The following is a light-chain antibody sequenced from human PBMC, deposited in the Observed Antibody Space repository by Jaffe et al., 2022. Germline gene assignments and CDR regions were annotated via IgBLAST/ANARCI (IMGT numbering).Light chain of an antibody. CDR2: WAS. Sequence: DIVMTQSPDSLAVSLGERATINCKSSQSVLYSSINKNYLTWYQQRPGQPPRLLIYWASTRASGVPDRFSGSGSGTDFTLTISGLQAEDVAVYYCQQYYSTPQTFGQGTKVEIK. CDR3: QQYYSTPQT. J-gene: IGKJ1*01. V-gene: IGKV4-1*01. CDR1: QSVLYSSINKNY.